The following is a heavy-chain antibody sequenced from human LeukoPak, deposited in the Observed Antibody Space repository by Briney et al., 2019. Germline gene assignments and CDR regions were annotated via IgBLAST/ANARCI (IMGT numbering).Heavy chain of an antibody. CDR2: IYSGGST. V-gene: IGHV3-66*02. Sequence: GGSLRLSCAASGFTVSSNYMSWVRQASGKGLEWVSVIYSGGSTYYADSVKGRFTISRDNSKNTLYLQMNSLRAEDTAVYYCARAVFGVVIILSYWGQGTLVTVSS. CDR1: GFTVSSNY. CDR3: ARAVFGVVIILSY. D-gene: IGHD3-3*01. J-gene: IGHJ4*02.